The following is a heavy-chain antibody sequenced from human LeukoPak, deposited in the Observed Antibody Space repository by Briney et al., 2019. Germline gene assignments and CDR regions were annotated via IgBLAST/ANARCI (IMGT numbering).Heavy chain of an antibody. D-gene: IGHD6-13*01. CDR2: ISGSGGST. J-gene: IGHJ4*02. CDR1: GFTFSSYA. V-gene: IGHV3-23*01. Sequence: PGGSLRLSCVASGFTFSSYAMSWVRQAPGKGLEWVSGISGSGGSTYYADSVKGRCTISRDNPKNTLYLQVNSLRAEDTAVYYCAKDESVIPAAVLDYWGQGTLVTVSS. CDR3: AKDESVIPAAVLDY.